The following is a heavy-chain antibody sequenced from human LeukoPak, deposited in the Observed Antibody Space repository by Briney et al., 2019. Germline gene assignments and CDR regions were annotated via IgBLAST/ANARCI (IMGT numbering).Heavy chain of an antibody. J-gene: IGHJ4*02. CDR3: ALLAVASDFDY. V-gene: IGHV3-48*03. D-gene: IGHD6-19*01. Sequence: GGSLRLSCTASGFTFGDYPITWVRQAPGKGLEWVSNIGSSGTTIYYADSVRGRFSISRDNAKSSLYLQMDSLRVEDTAVYYCALLAVASDFDYWGQGALVTVSS. CDR2: IGSSGTTI. CDR1: GFTFGDYP.